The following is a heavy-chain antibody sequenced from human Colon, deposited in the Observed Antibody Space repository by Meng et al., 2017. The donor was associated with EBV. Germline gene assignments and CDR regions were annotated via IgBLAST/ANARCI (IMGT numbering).Heavy chain of an antibody. CDR1: GFIFRDYV. CDR3: AREDNNYGNIPLLTN. V-gene: IGHV4-38-2*02. Sequence: VQLVESGGALVKPGGSLRLSCATSGFIFRDYVLSWVRQAPGKGLEWIGSISYSGRTYYTPSLKSRVTMSVDTSKNQFSLNLNSVTAADTAVYYCAREDNNYGNIPLLTNWGQGAMVTVAA. CDR2: ISYSGRT. D-gene: IGHD3-9*01. J-gene: IGHJ4*02.